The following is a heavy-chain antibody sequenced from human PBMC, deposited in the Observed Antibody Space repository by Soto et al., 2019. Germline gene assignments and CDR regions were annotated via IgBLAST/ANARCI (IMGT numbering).Heavy chain of an antibody. CDR3: ARVLRGIAEP. V-gene: IGHV4-31*03. Sequence: SETLSLTCTVSGGSISSGGYYWSWIRQHPGKGLEWIGYIYYSGSTYYNPSLKSRVTISVDTSKNQFSLKLSSVTAADTAVYYCARVLRGIAEPWGQGTLVTVSS. CDR2: IYYSGST. J-gene: IGHJ5*02. D-gene: IGHD6-13*01. CDR1: GGSISSGGYY.